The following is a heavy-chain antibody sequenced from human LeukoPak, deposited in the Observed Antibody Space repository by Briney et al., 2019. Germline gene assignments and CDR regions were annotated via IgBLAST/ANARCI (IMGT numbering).Heavy chain of an antibody. CDR3: ASVGTTKWLVLGDAFDI. D-gene: IGHD6-19*01. CDR2: INAGNGNT. J-gene: IGHJ3*02. Sequence: GASVKVSCKASGYTFTSYAMHWVRQAPGQRLEWMGWINAGNGNTKYSQKFQGRVTITRDTSASTAYMELSSLISEDTAVYYCASVGTTKWLVLGDAFDIWGQGTMVTVSS. CDR1: GYTFTSYA. V-gene: IGHV1-3*01.